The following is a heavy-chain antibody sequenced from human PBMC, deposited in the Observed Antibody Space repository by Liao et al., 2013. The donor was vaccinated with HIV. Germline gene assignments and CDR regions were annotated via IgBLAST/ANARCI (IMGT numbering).Heavy chain of an antibody. CDR1: GGSISSYY. V-gene: IGHV4-4*07. D-gene: IGHD6-13*01. CDR2: IHTSGST. Sequence: QVQLQESGPGLVKPSETLSLTCTVSGGSISSYYWSWIRQPAGKGLEWIGRIHTSGSTNHNPSLKSRVTMSVDTSKNQFSLRLSSVTAADTAVYYCARVVSTWPYQYYYMDVWGKGTTVTVSS. J-gene: IGHJ6*03. CDR3: ARVVSTWPYQYYYMDV.